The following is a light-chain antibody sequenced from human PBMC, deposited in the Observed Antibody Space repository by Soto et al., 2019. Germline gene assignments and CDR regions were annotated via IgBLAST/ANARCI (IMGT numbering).Light chain of an antibody. V-gene: IGKV3-11*01. CDR2: DAF. CDR3: QQRSNWLIT. J-gene: IGKJ5*01. CDR1: QSVSNY. Sequence: ELVLTQFPATLFLSPGERATLSCRPSQSVSNYLAWYQQKPGQAPRLLIYDAFNMATDIPVRFSGSGSGTDFTLTISSLEPEDFAVYYCQQRSNWLITFGQGTRLEIK.